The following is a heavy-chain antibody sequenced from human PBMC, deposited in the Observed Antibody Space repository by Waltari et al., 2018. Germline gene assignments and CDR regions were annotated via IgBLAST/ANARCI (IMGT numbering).Heavy chain of an antibody. V-gene: IGHV3-21*01. CDR1: GFTFSSYS. D-gene: IGHD3-3*01. Sequence: EVQLVESGGGLVKPGGSLRLSCAASGFTFSSYSMNWVRQAPGKGLEWVSSISSSSSYIYYADSVKGRFTISRDNAKNSLYLQMNSLRAEDTAVYYCATHHDFWSGYYHYAFDIWGQGTMVTVSS. CDR2: ISSSSSYI. CDR3: ATHHDFWSGYYHYAFDI. J-gene: IGHJ3*02.